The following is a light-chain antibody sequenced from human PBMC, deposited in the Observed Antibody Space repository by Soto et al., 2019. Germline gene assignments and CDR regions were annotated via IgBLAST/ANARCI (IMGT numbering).Light chain of an antibody. J-gene: IGLJ1*01. CDR1: SSDVGGYNY. V-gene: IGLV2-14*03. CDR2: DVS. Sequence: QSVLTQPASVSGSPGQSSTISCTGTSSDVGGYNYVSWYQHHPGKAPKLMIFDVSNRPSGVSNRFSGSKSGNTASPTISGLQAEDEADYYCRSYTASSTYVFGTGTKLTVL. CDR3: RSYTASSTYV.